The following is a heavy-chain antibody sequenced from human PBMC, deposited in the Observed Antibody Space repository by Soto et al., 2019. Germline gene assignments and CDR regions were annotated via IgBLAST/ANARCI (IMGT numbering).Heavy chain of an antibody. CDR2: INTDGSNT. D-gene: IGHD2-15*01. Sequence: GGSLRLSCAASGFTFSSYAMSWVRQAPGKGLEWVSHINTDGSNTNYADSVKGRFTISRDNAKSTLFLQMYSLRDEDTAVYYCAREFCSGGNCYTYYFDPWGQGIPVTVSS. V-gene: IGHV3-74*01. CDR3: AREFCSGGNCYTYYFDP. CDR1: GFTFSSYA. J-gene: IGHJ5*02.